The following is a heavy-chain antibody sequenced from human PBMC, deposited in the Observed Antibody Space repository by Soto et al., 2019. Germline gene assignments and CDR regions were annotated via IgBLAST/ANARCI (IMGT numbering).Heavy chain of an antibody. Sequence: QVQLVESGGGVVQPGRSLRLSCAASGFTFSSYGMHWVRQAPGKGLEWEAVISYDGSNKYYADSVKGRFTISRDNSKNTQYRQMNSLRAEDTAVYYCATSHGGTYYYFYGMDVWGQGTTVTVSS. V-gene: IGHV3-30*03. D-gene: IGHD1-26*01. CDR1: GFTFSSYG. J-gene: IGHJ6*02. CDR3: ATSHGGTYYYFYGMDV. CDR2: ISYDGSNK.